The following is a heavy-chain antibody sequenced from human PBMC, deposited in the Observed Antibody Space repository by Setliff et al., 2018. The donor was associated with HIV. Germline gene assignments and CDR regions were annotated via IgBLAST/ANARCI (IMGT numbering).Heavy chain of an antibody. Sequence: PSETLSLTCAVYGESFSDSYYTWIRQPPGQGLEWVGQISHTGSTTYNSSLKSRVTMSVDSSRNQFSLTLTSMSVPDTAVYFCARGPRYYDILTGPYYYYYYMDVWGKGTTVTVSS. V-gene: IGHV4-34*01. CDR3: ARGPRYYDILTGPYYYYYYMDV. CDR2: ISHTGST. J-gene: IGHJ6*03. CDR1: GESFSDSY. D-gene: IGHD3-9*01.